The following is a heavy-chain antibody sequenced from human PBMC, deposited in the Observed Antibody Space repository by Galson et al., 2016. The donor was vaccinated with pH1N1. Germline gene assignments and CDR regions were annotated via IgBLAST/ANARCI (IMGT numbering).Heavy chain of an antibody. CDR2: IDPSAGTT. Sequence: SVKVSCKASGYSVTRYYMHWVRQAPGQGLEWMGIIDPSAGTTTYSQKFQGRISLTRDTSTNSVHMKLSTLRPDDSAIYFCARRYYFDYWGQGTLVTVSS. CDR1: GYSVTRYY. V-gene: IGHV1-46*01. J-gene: IGHJ4*02. CDR3: ARRYYFDY.